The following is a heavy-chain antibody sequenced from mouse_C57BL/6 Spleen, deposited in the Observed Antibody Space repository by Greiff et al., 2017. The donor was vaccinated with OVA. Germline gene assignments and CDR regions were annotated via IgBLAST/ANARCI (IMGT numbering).Heavy chain of an antibody. CDR1: GFTFSDYY. CDR3: AREEGSEGFAY. J-gene: IGHJ3*01. V-gene: IGHV5-16*01. D-gene: IGHD3-2*02. CDR2: INYDGSST. Sequence: EVHLVESEGGLVQPGSSMKLSCTASGFTFSDYYMAWVRQVPEKGLEWVANINYDGSSTYYLDSLKSRFIISRDNAKNILYLQMSSLKSEDTATYYCAREEGSEGFAYWGQGTLVTVSA.